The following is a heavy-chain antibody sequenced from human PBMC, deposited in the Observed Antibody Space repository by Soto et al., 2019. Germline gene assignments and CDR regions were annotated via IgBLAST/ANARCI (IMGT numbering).Heavy chain of an antibody. CDR3: AREGSGDAYNAGGAMDY. V-gene: IGHV3-30*03. Sequence: QVQLVESGGGVVQPGRSLRLSCGTSGFSFSSYVLHWVRQAPGKGLEWVAVLSYYERDKYYADSVKGRFTIPRDNSKNTLYLQMNSLRAEDTAVYYCAREGSGDAYNAGGAMDYWGQGTLVTVSS. CDR2: LSYYERDK. CDR1: GFSFSSYV. D-gene: IGHD2-2*01. J-gene: IGHJ4*02.